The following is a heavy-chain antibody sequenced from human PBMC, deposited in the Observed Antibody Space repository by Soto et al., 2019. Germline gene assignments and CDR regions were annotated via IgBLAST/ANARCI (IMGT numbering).Heavy chain of an antibody. CDR1: GFTFSDHY. J-gene: IGHJ4*02. V-gene: IGHV3-72*01. CDR2: SKNKADSYTT. Sequence: EVQLVESGGGLVQPGGSLRLSCAASGFTFSDHYMDWVRQAPGKGLEWVGRSKNKADSYTTEYAASVKGRFTISRDGSKNSLFLQRIGLKTEYTAVYYCTVWGSGNDFGAARAQGILVTFSS. CDR3: TVWGSGNDFGAA. D-gene: IGHD3-10*01.